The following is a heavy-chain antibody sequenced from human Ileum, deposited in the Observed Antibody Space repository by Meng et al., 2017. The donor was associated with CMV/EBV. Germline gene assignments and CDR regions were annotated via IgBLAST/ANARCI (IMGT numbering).Heavy chain of an antibody. D-gene: IGHD4-11*01. CDR3: ARHVRYRFDY. CDR1: GFTFTNYW. CDR2: IKQDGNGK. V-gene: IGHV3-7*01. Sequence: GESLKISCAAPGFTFTNYWMTWVRQAPGKGLEWVANIKQDGNGKLYVDSVRGRFTISRDNAENLVFLQMNSLRPDDTAVYYCARHVRYRFDYWGQGALVTVSS. J-gene: IGHJ4*02.